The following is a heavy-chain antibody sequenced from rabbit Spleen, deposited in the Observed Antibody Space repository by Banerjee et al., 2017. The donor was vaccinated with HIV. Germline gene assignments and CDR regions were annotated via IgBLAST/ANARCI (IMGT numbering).Heavy chain of an antibody. CDR1: GFSFSSNW. CDR2: IDTSDGDT. J-gene: IGHJ2*01. V-gene: IGHV1S45*01. CDR3: ARNYVNVFDP. D-gene: IGHD1-1*01. Sequence: EQLEESGGGLVKPGGTLTLTCTVSGFSFSSNWICWVRQAPGKGLEWIACIDTSDGDTDYANWPKGRFTISKASSTTVTLQMTSLTAADTATYFCARNYVNVFDPWGPGTLVTVS.